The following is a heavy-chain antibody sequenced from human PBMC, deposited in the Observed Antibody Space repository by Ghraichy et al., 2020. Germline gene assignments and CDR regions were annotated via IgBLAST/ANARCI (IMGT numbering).Heavy chain of an antibody. V-gene: IGHV4-39*01. J-gene: IGHJ4*02. CDR2: IYYSGST. Sequence: SETPSLTCTVSGGSISSSSYYWGWIRQPPGKGLEWIGSIYYSGSTYYNPSLKSRVTISVDTSKNQFSLKLSSVTAADTAVYYCARPKYSSSWYDYWGQGTLVTVSS. D-gene: IGHD6-13*01. CDR3: ARPKYSSSWYDY. CDR1: GGSISSSSYY.